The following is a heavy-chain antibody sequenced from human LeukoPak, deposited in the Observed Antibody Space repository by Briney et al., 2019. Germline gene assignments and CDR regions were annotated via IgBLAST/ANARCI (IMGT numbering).Heavy chain of an antibody. CDR3: ARGQGTVTTH. CDR1: GGSFSGYY. J-gene: IGHJ4*02. Sequence: PSETLSLTCAVYGGSFSGYYWSWIRQPPGKGLEWIGEINHSGSTNYNPSLMSRVTISLDTSKNHFSLNLSSVTAADTAVYYCARGQGTVTTHWGQGTLVTVSS. D-gene: IGHD4-11*01. CDR2: INHSGST. V-gene: IGHV4-34*01.